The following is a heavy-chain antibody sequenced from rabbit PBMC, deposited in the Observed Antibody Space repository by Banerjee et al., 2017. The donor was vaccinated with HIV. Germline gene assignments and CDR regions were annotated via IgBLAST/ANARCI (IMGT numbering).Heavy chain of an antibody. CDR3: ARGHYAGGDSYYSL. J-gene: IGHJ4*01. CDR1: GFSFSGSYD. CDR2: IYLGSSGNT. V-gene: IGHV1S40*01. Sequence: QSLEESGGDLVKPGASLTLTCTASGFSFSGSYDMCWVRQAPGKGLEWIACIYLGSSGNTDYASWAKGRFTISKTSSTTVTLQMTSLTAADTATYFCARGHYAGGDSYYSLWGQGTLVTVS. D-gene: IGHD4-2*01.